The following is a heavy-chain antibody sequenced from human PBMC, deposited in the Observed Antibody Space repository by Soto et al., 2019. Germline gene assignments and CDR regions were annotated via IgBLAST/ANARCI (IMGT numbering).Heavy chain of an antibody. CDR1: GESISSSSYY. J-gene: IGHJ4*02. V-gene: IGHV4-39*01. CDR2: IYYSGRT. CDR3: DRQRTTVVTQAYFDH. Sequence: PSETLSLTCIVSGESISSSSYYWGWIRQPPGKGLEWIGSIYYSGRTYYNPSFKSRVTISIDTSKNQFSLKPSSVTATDTAVYYCDRQRTTVVTQAYFDHWGKGALVTVS. D-gene: IGHD2-21*02.